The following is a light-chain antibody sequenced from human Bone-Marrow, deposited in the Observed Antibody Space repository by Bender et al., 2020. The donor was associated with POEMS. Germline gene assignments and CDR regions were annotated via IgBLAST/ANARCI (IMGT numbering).Light chain of an antibody. CDR1: SSNIGAHA. Sequence: QSVLTQPPSAFWTPAQRVTITCSGGSSNIGAHAVNWYQHLPGTAPKLLIYSSHRRPSEVPDRCSGSRSGTSASLAISGVQSEDDADYYCACWDDSLNGWVFGGGTKLTVL. J-gene: IGLJ3*02. CDR2: SSH. CDR3: ACWDDSLNGWV. V-gene: IGLV1-44*01.